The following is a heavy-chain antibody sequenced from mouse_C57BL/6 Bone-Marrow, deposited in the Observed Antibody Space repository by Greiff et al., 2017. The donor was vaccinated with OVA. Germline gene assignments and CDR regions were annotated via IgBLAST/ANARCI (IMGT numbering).Heavy chain of an antibody. CDR3: ARHGGLRRGRPYYFDY. D-gene: IGHD2-2*01. J-gene: IGHJ2*01. CDR1: GFTFSSYG. V-gene: IGHV5-6*02. CDR2: LSSGGSYT. Sequence: EVKLVESGGDLVKPGGSLKLSCAASGFTFSSYGMSWVRQTPDKRLEWVATLSSGGSYTYYPDSVKGRFTISRDHAKNPLYLQMSRLKSEDTAMYYCARHGGLRRGRPYYFDYWGQGTTLTVSS.